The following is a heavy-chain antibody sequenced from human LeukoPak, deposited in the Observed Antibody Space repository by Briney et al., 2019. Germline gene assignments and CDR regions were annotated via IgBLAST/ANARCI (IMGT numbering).Heavy chain of an antibody. CDR2: ISSSSSYI. J-gene: IGHJ6*03. V-gene: IGHV3-21*01. CDR1: GFTFSSYS. CDR3: ARARAIKGSLDYYYMDV. D-gene: IGHD1-26*01. Sequence: PGGSLRLSCAASGFTFSSYSMNWVRQAPGKGLEWVTSISSSSSYIYYADSVKGRFTISRDNAKNSLYLQMNSLRAEDTAVYYCARARAIKGSLDYYYMDVWGKGTTVTVSS.